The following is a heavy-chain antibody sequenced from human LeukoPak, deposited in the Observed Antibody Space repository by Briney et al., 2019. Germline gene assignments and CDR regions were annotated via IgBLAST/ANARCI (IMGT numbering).Heavy chain of an antibody. J-gene: IGHJ3*02. V-gene: IGHV4-34*01. CDR2: INHSGST. D-gene: IGHD4-11*01. CDR1: GGSFSGYY. Sequence: SETLSLTCAVYGGSFSGYYWSWIRQPPGKGLEWIGEINHSGSTNYNPSLKSRVTISVDTSKNQFSLKLSSVTAADTAVYYCARPTGRGDYPTDAFDIWGQGTLVTVSS. CDR3: ARPTGRGDYPTDAFDI.